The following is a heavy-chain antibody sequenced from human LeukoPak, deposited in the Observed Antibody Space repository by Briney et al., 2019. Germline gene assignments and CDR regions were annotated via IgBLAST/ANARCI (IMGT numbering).Heavy chain of an antibody. J-gene: IGHJ4*02. D-gene: IGHD3-22*01. CDR3: ARGDYYDSSGYFLDF. CDR2: IYTSGST. Sequence: LETLSLTCTVSGASISSFYWTWIRQPAGKGLEWIGRIYTSGSTNYNPSLKSRVTISVDKSENQFSLKLTSVTAADTAVYYCARGDYYDSSGYFLDFWGQGTLATVSS. CDR1: GASISSFY. V-gene: IGHV4-4*07.